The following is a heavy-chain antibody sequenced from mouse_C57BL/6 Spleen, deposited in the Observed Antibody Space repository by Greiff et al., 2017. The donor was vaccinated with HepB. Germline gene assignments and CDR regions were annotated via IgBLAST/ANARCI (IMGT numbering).Heavy chain of an antibody. CDR3: ARGRHSNYEAWFAY. Sequence: QVQLQQPGTELVKPGASVKLSCKASGYTFTSYWMRWVKQRPGQGLEWIGNINPSNGGTNYNEKFKSKATLTVDKSSSTAYMQLSSLTSEDSAVYYCARGRHSNYEAWFAYWGQGTLVTVSA. J-gene: IGHJ3*01. D-gene: IGHD2-5*01. CDR2: INPSNGGT. CDR1: GYTFTSYW. V-gene: IGHV1-53*01.